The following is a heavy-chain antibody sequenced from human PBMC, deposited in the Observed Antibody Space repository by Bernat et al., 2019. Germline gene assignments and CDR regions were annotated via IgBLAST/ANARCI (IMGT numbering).Heavy chain of an antibody. CDR2: IKSKTEGGTT. D-gene: IGHD6-19*01. CDR1: GFTFSNAW. J-gene: IGHJ2*01. CDR3: TTGDPAVAVTYYWYFDL. Sequence: EVQLVESGGGLVKPGGSLRLSCAASGFTFSNAWMNWVRQAPGKGLEWVGRIKSKTEGGTTDYAAPVKGRFTISRDDSKNTLYLQMDSLKTEDTAVYYCTTGDPAVAVTYYWYFDLWGRGTLVTVSS. V-gene: IGHV3-15*07.